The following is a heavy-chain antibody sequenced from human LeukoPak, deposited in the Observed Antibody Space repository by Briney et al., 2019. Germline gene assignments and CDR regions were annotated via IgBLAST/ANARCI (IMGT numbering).Heavy chain of an antibody. D-gene: IGHD1-26*01. CDR2: LLPVLGTP. CDR1: GGTFNYA. J-gene: IGHJ4*02. V-gene: IGHV1-69*05. Sequence: SVTVSCKPSGGTFNYAISWVRQAPGQGLEWMGGLLPVLGTPHYAQKFQGRVTVTTDEVTTTAYMELSSLRSEDTAVYYCARGYSGNFFGFDLWGQGTLVTVSS. CDR3: ARGYSGNFFGFDL.